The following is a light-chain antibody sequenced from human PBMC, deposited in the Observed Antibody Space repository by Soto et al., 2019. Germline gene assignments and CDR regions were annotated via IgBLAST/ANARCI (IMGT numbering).Light chain of an antibody. CDR2: KAS. J-gene: IGKJ1*01. CDR3: QHYNSYSEA. Sequence: DIHVTQSPATLSESVLDRVTITCRASQTISSWLAWYQQKPGKAPKLLIYKASTLKSGVPSRFSGSGSGTEFTLTISSLQPDDFATYYCQHYNSYSEAFGQGTKVDIK. V-gene: IGKV1-5*03. CDR1: QTISSW.